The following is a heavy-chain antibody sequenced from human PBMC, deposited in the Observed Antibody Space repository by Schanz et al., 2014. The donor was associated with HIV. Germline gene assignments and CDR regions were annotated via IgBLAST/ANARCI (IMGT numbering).Heavy chain of an antibody. V-gene: IGHV1-18*01. Sequence: LVQSGAEVKKPGASVKVSCKASGYTFTNYGFSWVRQAPGQGLEWMGCISAYHGNTNYAPKLQARVTRTTDASTTTAYMELRSLRSDDTAVYYCARVHLTVVPPGAMDVWGQGTTVTVSS. J-gene: IGHJ6*02. CDR2: ISAYHGNT. CDR1: GYTFTNYG. CDR3: ARVHLTVVPPGAMDV. D-gene: IGHD2-2*01.